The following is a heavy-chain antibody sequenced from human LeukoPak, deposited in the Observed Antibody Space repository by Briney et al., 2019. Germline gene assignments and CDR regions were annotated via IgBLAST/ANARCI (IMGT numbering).Heavy chain of an antibody. CDR2: IYSSGST. CDR3: AGRRYCGGGSCSDY. D-gene: IGHD2-15*01. V-gene: IGHV4-4*08. CDR1: GGSISSYY. Sequence: PSETLSLTCTVSGGSISSYYWSWIRQPPGKGLEWIGYIYSSGSTKYNPSLKSRVTIFVDTSKNQFSLKLSSVSAADTAVYYCAGRRYCGGGSCSDYWGQGTLVTVSS. J-gene: IGHJ4*02.